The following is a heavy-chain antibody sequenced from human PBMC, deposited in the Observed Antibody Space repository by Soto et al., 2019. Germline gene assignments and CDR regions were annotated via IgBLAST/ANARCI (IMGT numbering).Heavy chain of an antibody. CDR3: VRDSNSSDS. V-gene: IGHV4-31*03. J-gene: IGHJ4*02. CDR1: GGSINSGGYY. Sequence: PSETLSLTCTVSGGSINSGGYYWSWIRQHSGNGLEWIGYIYYSGSTYYNPSLNSRVTITVDTSKNQFSLKLSSVSAADTAVYYCVRDSNSSDSWGQGTPVTVSS. CDR2: IYYSGST.